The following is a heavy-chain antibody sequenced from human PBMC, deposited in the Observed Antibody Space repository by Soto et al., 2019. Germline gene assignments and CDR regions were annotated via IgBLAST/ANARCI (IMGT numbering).Heavy chain of an antibody. CDR2: IIPIFGTA. V-gene: IGHV1-69*06. CDR3: TENSSSSGKNYYYYGMDV. CDR1: GGTFSSYA. J-gene: IGHJ6*02. D-gene: IGHD6-6*01. Sequence: QVQLVQSGAEVKKPGSSVKVSCKASGGTFSSYAISWVRQAPGQGLEWMGGIIPIFGTANYAQKFQGRVMITADKSTSTAYLARSGVRSEDTAVCYCTENSSSSGKNYYYYGMDVWGQGPTVSVSS.